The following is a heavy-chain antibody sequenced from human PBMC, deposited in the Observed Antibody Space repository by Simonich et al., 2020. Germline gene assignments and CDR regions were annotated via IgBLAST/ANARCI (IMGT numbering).Heavy chain of an antibody. CDR3: ARVRFEAFDI. J-gene: IGHJ3*02. CDR2: INPYRGGT. Sequence: QVQLVQSGAEVKKPGASVKVSCKASGYTFTGYYMHWVRQAPGQGLEGMGWINPYRGGTNDEQKFQGRVTMTRDTSISTAYMELSRLRSDDTAVYYCARVRFEAFDIWGQGTMVTVSS. CDR1: GYTFTGYY. V-gene: IGHV1-2*02.